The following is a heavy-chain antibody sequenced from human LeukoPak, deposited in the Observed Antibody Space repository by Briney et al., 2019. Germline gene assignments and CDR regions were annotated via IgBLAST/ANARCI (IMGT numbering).Heavy chain of an antibody. V-gene: IGHV5-51*01. Sequence: GESLKISCQTSGYSFTNFWIAWVRQAPGKGLKWLGIISPGDSDALYNPSFQGHVTMSTDRSINTAYLQWSSLQASDTAIYYCARCGYVGSGHYYNWFDPWGQGTLVTVAS. D-gene: IGHD3-22*01. CDR3: ARCGYVGSGHYYNWFDP. CDR2: ISPGDSDA. CDR1: GYSFTNFW. J-gene: IGHJ5*02.